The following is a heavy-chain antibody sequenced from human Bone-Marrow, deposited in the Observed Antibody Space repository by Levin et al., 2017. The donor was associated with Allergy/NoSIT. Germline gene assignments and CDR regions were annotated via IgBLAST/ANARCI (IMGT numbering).Heavy chain of an antibody. CDR1: GFTFSTYA. CDR2: ISSDGSNE. J-gene: IGHJ4*02. Sequence: PGGSLRLSCAASGFTFSTYALHWVRQAPGKGLEWVTVISSDGSNEYYADSVKGRFTISRDNSRNMLYLQMNSLRAEDTAVYYCATLGGLWWDYWGQGTPVIVSS. V-gene: IGHV3-30-3*01. CDR3: ATLGGLWWDY. D-gene: IGHD2-21*01.